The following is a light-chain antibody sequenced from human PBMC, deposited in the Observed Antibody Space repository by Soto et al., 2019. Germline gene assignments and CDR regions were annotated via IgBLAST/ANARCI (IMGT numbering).Light chain of an antibody. V-gene: IGKV3-11*01. Sequence: EIVLTQSPATLSLSPGERATLSCRASQSVSSYLAWYQQKPGQAPRPLIYDASNRAAGIPARFSGSGSGTDFTLTISSLEPEDFAVYYCQQRANWPWTFGPGTKVDIK. CDR2: DAS. CDR1: QSVSSY. CDR3: QQRANWPWT. J-gene: IGKJ1*01.